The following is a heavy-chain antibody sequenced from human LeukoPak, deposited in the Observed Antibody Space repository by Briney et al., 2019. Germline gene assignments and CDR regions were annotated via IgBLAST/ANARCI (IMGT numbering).Heavy chain of an antibody. J-gene: IGHJ5*02. CDR2: ISAYNGST. D-gene: IGHD2-2*01. CDR1: GYTFTSYG. CDR3: ARTFVVVPAASGILWFDP. Sequence: ASVKVSCKASGYTFTSYGISWVRQAPGQGLEWMGWISAYNGSTNYAQKLQGRVTMTTDTSTSTAYMELRSLRSDDTAVYYCARTFVVVPAASGILWFDPWGQGTLVTVSS. V-gene: IGHV1-18*01.